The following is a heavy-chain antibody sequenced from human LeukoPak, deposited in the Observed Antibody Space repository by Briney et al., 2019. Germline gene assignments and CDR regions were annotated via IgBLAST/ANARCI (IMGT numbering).Heavy chain of an antibody. D-gene: IGHD6-13*01. J-gene: IGHJ4*02. Sequence: GSSVKVSCKASGGTFSSYAISWVRQAPGQGLEWMGRIIPILGIANYAQKFQGRVTITADKSTSTAYMELSSLRSEDTAVYYCARDSVDTIAAAASDYWGQGTLVTVSS. CDR1: GGTFSSYA. CDR3: ARDSVDTIAAAASDY. CDR2: IIPILGIA. V-gene: IGHV1-69*04.